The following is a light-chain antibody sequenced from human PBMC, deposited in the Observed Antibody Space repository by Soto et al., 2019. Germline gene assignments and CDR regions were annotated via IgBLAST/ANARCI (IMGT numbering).Light chain of an antibody. V-gene: IGKV1-17*01. J-gene: IGKJ1*01. CDR3: RQHNSDRT. Sequence: DIQMTQSPSSLSASVGDSVTITCRAGQGIRNELGWYQQKPGKAPKRLIYAASSLQSGGQSRFSGRGSGTEFPHTISSLPPEHFATHHCRQHNSDRTFGQGPKGAIK. CDR1: QGIRNE. CDR2: AAS.